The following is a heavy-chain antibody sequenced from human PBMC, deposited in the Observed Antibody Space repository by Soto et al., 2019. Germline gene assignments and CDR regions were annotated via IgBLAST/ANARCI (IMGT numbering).Heavy chain of an antibody. Sequence: GGFLRLSCAASGFTFSSDGMHWVRQAPGKGLEWMAIIWYDGSNKYYADSVKGRFTISRDNSKSTLYLPMNSLRAEDTAVYYCGKGRSYYYYYGVDVWGQGTTVTVSS. CDR2: IWYDGSNK. J-gene: IGHJ6*02. CDR3: GKGRSYYYYYGVDV. D-gene: IGHD1-26*01. V-gene: IGHV3-33*06. CDR1: GFTFSSDG.